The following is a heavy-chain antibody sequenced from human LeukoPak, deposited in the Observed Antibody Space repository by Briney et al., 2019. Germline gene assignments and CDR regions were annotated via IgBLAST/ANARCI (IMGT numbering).Heavy chain of an antibody. Sequence: PSETLPLTCAVYGGSFSGYYWSWIRQPPGKGLEWIGEINHSGSTNYNPSLESRVTISVDTSKNQFSLKLSSVTAADTAVYYCARLGCSSTSCYLSRMDVWGKGTTVTVSS. CDR2: INHSGST. CDR1: GGSFSGYY. J-gene: IGHJ6*04. V-gene: IGHV4-34*01. CDR3: ARLGCSSTSCYLSRMDV. D-gene: IGHD2-2*01.